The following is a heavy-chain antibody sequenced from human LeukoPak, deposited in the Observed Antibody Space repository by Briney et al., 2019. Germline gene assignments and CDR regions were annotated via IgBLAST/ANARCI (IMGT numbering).Heavy chain of an antibody. Sequence: KPSETLSLTCAVYGGSFSGYYWSWIRRPPGKGLEWIGEINHSGSTNYNPSLKSRVTISVDTSKNQFSLKLSSVTAADTAVYYCARGGYKRLYYMDVWGKGTTVTVSS. CDR2: INHSGST. J-gene: IGHJ6*03. V-gene: IGHV4-34*01. CDR3: ARGGYKRLYYMDV. CDR1: GGSFSGYY. D-gene: IGHD5-18*01.